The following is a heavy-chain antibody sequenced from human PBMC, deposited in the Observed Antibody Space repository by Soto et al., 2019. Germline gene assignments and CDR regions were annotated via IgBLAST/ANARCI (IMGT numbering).Heavy chain of an antibody. V-gene: IGHV3-30-3*01. Sequence: PGGSLRLSCAASGFTFSDYAMDWVRQAPGKGLEWVALISHDGSNKYYADSVKGRFIISRDNSKNTLFLQMNSLRAEDTAVYYCARGLRPRGSTNWYYFDFWGQGTLVTVSS. J-gene: IGHJ4*02. CDR2: ISHDGSNK. CDR3: ARGLRPRGSTNWYYFDF. CDR1: GFTFSDYA. D-gene: IGHD6-13*01.